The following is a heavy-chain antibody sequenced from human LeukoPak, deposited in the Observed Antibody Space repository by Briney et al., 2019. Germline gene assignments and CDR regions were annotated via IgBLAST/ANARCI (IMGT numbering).Heavy chain of an antibody. CDR1: GFTFSSYS. J-gene: IGHJ4*02. Sequence: GGSLRLSCAASGFTFSSYSMNWVRQAPGKGLEWVSSISFGSGYIYYADSLKGRFTISRDNSKNTLYLQMNSLRAEDTAVYYCARGDSSGYQDYWGQGTLVTVSS. CDR2: ISFGSGYI. V-gene: IGHV3-21*01. CDR3: ARGDSSGYQDY. D-gene: IGHD3-22*01.